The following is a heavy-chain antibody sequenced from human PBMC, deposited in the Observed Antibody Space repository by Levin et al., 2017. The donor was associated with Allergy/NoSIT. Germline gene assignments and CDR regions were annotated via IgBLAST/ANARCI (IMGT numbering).Heavy chain of an antibody. Sequence: PGESLKISCKASGYTFTSYGISWVRQAPGQGLEWMGWISAYNGNTNYAQKLQGRVTMTTDTSTSTAYMELRSLRSDDTAVYYCAREPSDIVLVPAASDYYYYYGMDVWGQGTTVTVSS. CDR1: GYTFTSYG. J-gene: IGHJ6*02. V-gene: IGHV1-18*01. D-gene: IGHD2-2*01. CDR3: AREPSDIVLVPAASDYYYYYGMDV. CDR2: ISAYNGNT.